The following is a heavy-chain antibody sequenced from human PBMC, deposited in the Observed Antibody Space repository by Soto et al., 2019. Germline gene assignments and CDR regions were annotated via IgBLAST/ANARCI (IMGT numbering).Heavy chain of an antibody. V-gene: IGHV3-21*01. CDR2: ISKSDYT. CDR3: AREDSIVIPAVSDF. Sequence: GGSLRLSCTVSGFAFNNYGINWVRQAPGKGLEWVSSISKSDYTYYSDSVKGRFAISRDNAKSSVSLQMNTLRVEDTAVYYCAREDSIVIPAVSDFWGQGTLVTVSS. CDR1: GFAFNNYG. D-gene: IGHD2-2*01. J-gene: IGHJ4*02.